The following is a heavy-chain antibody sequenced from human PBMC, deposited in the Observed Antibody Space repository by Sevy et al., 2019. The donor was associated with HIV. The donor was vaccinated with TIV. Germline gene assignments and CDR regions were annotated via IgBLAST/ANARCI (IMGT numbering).Heavy chain of an antibody. CDR3: AREGCSRPHDY. CDR1: GFAFYEYS. J-gene: IGHJ4*02. Sequence: GGSLRLSCAASGFAFYEYSMSWIRQAPGKGLEWVASLSFGCGKINYTDSVKGRFTISRDNSKNSFYLQMDNLRVEDTALYYCAREGCSRPHDYWGQGTRVTVSS. CDR2: LSFGCGKI. V-gene: IGHV3-23*01. D-gene: IGHD2-8*01.